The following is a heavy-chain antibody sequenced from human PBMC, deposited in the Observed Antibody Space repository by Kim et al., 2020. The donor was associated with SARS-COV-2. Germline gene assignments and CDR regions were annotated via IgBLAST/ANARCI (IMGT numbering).Heavy chain of an antibody. CDR2: ISGSGGST. J-gene: IGHJ4*02. Sequence: GGSLRLSCAASGFTFSSYAMSWVRQAPGKGLEWVSAISGSGGSTYYADSVKGRFTISRDNSRNTLYLQMNSLRAEDTAVYYCAKWGSWDSSGYCGWGQGTLVTVSS. CDR1: GFTFSSYA. CDR3: AKWGSWDSSGYCG. V-gene: IGHV3-23*01. D-gene: IGHD3-22*01.